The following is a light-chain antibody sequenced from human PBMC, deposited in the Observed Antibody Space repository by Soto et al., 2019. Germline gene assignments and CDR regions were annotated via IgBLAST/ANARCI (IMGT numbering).Light chain of an antibody. CDR1: SSDVGNYNH. V-gene: IGLV2-8*01. CDR3: SSYAGNNNVI. J-gene: IGLJ2*01. CDR2: EVT. Sequence: QSALTQPPSASGSPRQSVTISCTGTSSDVGNYNHVSWYQQHPGKAPKLMIYEVTKRPSWVPNRFSASKSGNTASLTVSGLQAEDEADYYCSSYAGNNNVIFGGGTKLTVL.